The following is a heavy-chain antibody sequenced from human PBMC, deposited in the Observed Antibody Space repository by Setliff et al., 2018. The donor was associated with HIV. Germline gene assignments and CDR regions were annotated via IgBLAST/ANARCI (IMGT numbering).Heavy chain of an antibody. V-gene: IGHV1-2*06. J-gene: IGHJ4*02. CDR1: GYAFTDYS. Sequence: ASVKVSCKTSGYAFTDYSIHWVRQAPGQGLEWMGRINPDSRGTNYAQTFQGRVTMTWDSSVRTAYMELSRLKSDDRAVFYCAGGVKSKATTGKYYFDYGGKGTRVTVP. CDR3: AGGVKSKATTGKYYFDY. CDR2: INPDSRGT. D-gene: IGHD1-1*01.